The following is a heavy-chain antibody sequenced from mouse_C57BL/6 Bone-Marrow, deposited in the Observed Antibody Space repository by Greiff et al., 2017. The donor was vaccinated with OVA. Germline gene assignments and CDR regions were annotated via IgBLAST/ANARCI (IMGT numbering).Heavy chain of an antibody. Sequence: VQLKESGPGLVKPSQSLSLTCSVTGYSITSGYYWNWIRQFPGNKLEWMGYISYDGSNNYNPSLKNRISITRDTSKNQFFLKLNSVTTEDTATYYCARGGDYYGSSYRWFAYWGQGTLVTVSA. CDR2: ISYDGSN. J-gene: IGHJ3*01. D-gene: IGHD1-1*01. CDR3: ARGGDYYGSSYRWFAY. CDR1: GYSITSGYY. V-gene: IGHV3-6*01.